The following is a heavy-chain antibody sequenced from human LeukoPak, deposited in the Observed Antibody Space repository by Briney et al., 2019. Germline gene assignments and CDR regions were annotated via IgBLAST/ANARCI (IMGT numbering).Heavy chain of an antibody. D-gene: IGHD6-13*01. CDR1: GYTVTDYY. Sequence: ASVKVSFKASGYTVTDYYIHWVRQAPRQGLEWMGWINPTSGYTNYAPKFQGRVSVTMDTSISTAYMELTSLTPDDTAVYYCAKDRRLSAVGSFDNWGQGTLVTVSS. J-gene: IGHJ4*02. CDR2: INPTSGYT. CDR3: AKDRRLSAVGSFDN. V-gene: IGHV1-2*02.